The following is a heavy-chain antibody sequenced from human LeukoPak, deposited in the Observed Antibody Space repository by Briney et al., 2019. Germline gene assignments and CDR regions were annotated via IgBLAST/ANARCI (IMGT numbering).Heavy chain of an antibody. CDR2: ISAYNGNT. V-gene: IGHV1-18*01. CDR3: ARRLLSGAFDI. D-gene: IGHD2-2*01. J-gene: IGHJ3*02. CDR1: GGSFSNYA. Sequence: ASVKVSCKASGGSFSNYAFSWVRQAPGQGLEWMGWISAYNGNTNYAQKLQGRVTMTTDTSTSTAYMELRSLRSDDTAVYYCARRLLSGAFDIWGQGTMVTVSS.